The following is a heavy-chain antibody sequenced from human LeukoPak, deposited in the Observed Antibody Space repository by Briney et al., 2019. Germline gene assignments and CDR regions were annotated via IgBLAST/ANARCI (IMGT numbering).Heavy chain of an antibody. D-gene: IGHD2-15*01. V-gene: IGHV4-34*01. Sequence: SETLSLTCAVYGGSFSGYYWSWIRQPPGKGLEWIGEINHSGSTNYNPSLKSRVTISVDTSKNQFSLQLNSVTPEDTAVYYCAREVRLGYCSGGSCGIDYWGQGTLVTVSS. CDR2: INHSGST. CDR1: GGSFSGYY. CDR3: AREVRLGYCSGGSCGIDY. J-gene: IGHJ4*02.